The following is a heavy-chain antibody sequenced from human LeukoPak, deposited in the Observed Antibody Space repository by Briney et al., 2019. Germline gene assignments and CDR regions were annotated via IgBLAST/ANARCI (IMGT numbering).Heavy chain of an antibody. Sequence: GGSLRLSCAASGFTFSSYAMSWVRQAPGKGLEWVSAISGSGGSTYYADSVKGRFTISRDNSKNTLYLQMNSLRAEDTAVHYCAKGEDMYYYDSSGYYAGSNDYWGQGTLVTVSS. CDR2: ISGSGGST. CDR3: AKGEDMYYYDSSGYYAGSNDY. V-gene: IGHV3-23*01. D-gene: IGHD3-22*01. J-gene: IGHJ4*02. CDR1: GFTFSSYA.